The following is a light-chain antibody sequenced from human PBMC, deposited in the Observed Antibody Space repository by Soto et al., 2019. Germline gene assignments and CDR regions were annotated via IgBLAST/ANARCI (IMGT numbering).Light chain of an antibody. Sequence: DIQMTQSPSSLSASVGDRVTITCRASQRISNYLNWYQQKPGKAPKLLIYAASSLQSGVPSRFSGSGSGTDFTLTISRLEPEDFAVYYCQQYGSSPGTFGQGTKVDIK. CDR2: AAS. J-gene: IGKJ1*01. CDR1: QRISNY. CDR3: QQYGSSPGT. V-gene: IGKV1-39*01.